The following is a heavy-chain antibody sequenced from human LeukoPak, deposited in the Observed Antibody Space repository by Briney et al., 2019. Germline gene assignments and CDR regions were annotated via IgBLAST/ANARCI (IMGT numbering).Heavy chain of an antibody. CDR3: ARKGSSLEFDY. CDR1: GGSISSGSYY. CDR2: ICTSGST. J-gene: IGHJ4*02. D-gene: IGHD6-6*01. V-gene: IGHV4-61*02. Sequence: SETLSLTCTVSGGSISSGSYYWSWIRQPAGKGLEWIGRICTSGSTNNPSLKSRVTMSVDTSKNQFSLKLSSVTAADTAVYYCARKGSSLEFDYWGQGTLVTVSS.